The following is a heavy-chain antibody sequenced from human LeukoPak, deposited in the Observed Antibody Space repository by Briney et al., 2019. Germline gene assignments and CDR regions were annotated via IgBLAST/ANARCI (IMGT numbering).Heavy chain of an antibody. CDR2: IYYSGST. D-gene: IGHD3-10*01. J-gene: IGHJ4*02. Sequence: SETLSLTCTVSGGSISSSSYYWGWIRQPPGKGLEWIGSIYYSGSTYYNPSLKSRVTISVDTSKNQFSLKLSSVTAADTAVYYCARDVYGSGSYAIDYWGQGTLVTVSS. CDR1: GGSISSSSYY. V-gene: IGHV4-39*01. CDR3: ARDVYGSGSYAIDY.